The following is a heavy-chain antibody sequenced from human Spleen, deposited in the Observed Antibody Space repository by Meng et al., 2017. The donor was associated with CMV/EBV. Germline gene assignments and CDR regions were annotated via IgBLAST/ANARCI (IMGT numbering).Heavy chain of an antibody. CDR1: GLSFDDYG. CDR2: INWNGGST. D-gene: IGHD5-18*01. CDR3: ARDSKDTAMVDY. V-gene: IGHV3-20*04. Sequence: GGSLRLSCAASGLSFDDYGMSWVRQAPGKGLEWVSGINWNGGSTAYADSVKGRFTISRDNAKNSLNLQMNSLRADDTALYYCARDSKDTAMVDYWGQGTLVTVSS. J-gene: IGHJ4*02.